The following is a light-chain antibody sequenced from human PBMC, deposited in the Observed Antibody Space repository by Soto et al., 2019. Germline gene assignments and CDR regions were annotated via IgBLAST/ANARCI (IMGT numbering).Light chain of an antibody. CDR1: SSDIDNYNF. CDR3: SSYTRTSVLNVV. V-gene: IGLV2-14*03. Sequence: QSVLTQPASVSGSPGQSITISCTGTSSDIDNYNFVSWYQQHPSKAPKLVIYDVSNRPSGVSNRFSGSKSGDTASLTISGLQAEDEADYYCSSYTRTSVLNVVFGGGTKVTVL. CDR2: DVS. J-gene: IGLJ2*01.